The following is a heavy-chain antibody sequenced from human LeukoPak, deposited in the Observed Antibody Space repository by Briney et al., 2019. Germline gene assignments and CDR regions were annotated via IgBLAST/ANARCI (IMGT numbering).Heavy chain of an antibody. CDR2: ITPNSGGT. V-gene: IGHV1-2*02. CDR3: ARDRMVRGVIIPPYYLDY. D-gene: IGHD3-10*01. CDR1: GYTFTGYY. Sequence: EASVKVSCKASGYTFTGYYIHWVRQAPGQGLEWMGWITPNSGGTTFAQKFQGRVTMTRDTSLSTAYMELSRLTSDDTAVYYCARDRMVRGVIIPPYYLDYWGQGTLVTVSS. J-gene: IGHJ4*02.